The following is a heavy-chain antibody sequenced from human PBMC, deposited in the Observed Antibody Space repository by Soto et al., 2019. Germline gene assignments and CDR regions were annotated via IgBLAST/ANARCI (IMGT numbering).Heavy chain of an antibody. Sequence: GGSLRLSCAASGFTFSSYAMHWVRQAPGKGLEWVAVISYDGSSKYYADSVKGRFTISRDNYKNTLYLQMNSLRSEDTAVYYCARDTTAHIDDWGQGTLVTVSS. J-gene: IGHJ4*01. D-gene: IGHD1-1*01. CDR3: ARDTTAHIDD. CDR1: GFTFSSYA. CDR2: ISYDGSSK. V-gene: IGHV3-30*04.